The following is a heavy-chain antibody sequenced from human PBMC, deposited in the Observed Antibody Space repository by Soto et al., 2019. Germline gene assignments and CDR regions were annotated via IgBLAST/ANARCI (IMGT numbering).Heavy chain of an antibody. D-gene: IGHD6-6*01. Sequence: EVQLVESGGGLVQPGGSLRLSCAASGFTFSSYEMNWVRQAPGKGLEWGSYISSSGSTIYYADSVKGRFTISRDNAKNSLYLQMNSLRAEDTAVYYCAKLGEDIGSSSRLTRYNWFDPWGQGTLVTVSS. CDR3: AKLGEDIGSSSRLTRYNWFDP. CDR2: ISSSGSTI. V-gene: IGHV3-48*03. J-gene: IGHJ5*02. CDR1: GFTFSSYE.